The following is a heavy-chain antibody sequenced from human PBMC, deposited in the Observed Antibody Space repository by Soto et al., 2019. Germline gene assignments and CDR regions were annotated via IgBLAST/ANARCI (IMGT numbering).Heavy chain of an antibody. J-gene: IGHJ4*02. CDR1: GGSISSYY. Sequence: SETLSLTCTVSGGSISSYYWSWIRQPPGKGLEWIGYIYYSGSTNYNPSPKSRVTISVDTSKNQFSLKLSSVTAAFTAVYYCARHVQWLVTFDYWGQGTLVTVSS. V-gene: IGHV4-59*08. CDR2: IYYSGST. CDR3: ARHVQWLVTFDY. D-gene: IGHD6-19*01.